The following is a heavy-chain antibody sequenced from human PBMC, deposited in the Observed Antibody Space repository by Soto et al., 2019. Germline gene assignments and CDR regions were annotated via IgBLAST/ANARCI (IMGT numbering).Heavy chain of an antibody. CDR1: GGSISSGDYY. J-gene: IGHJ6*02. CDR2: IYYSGST. V-gene: IGHV4-30-4*01. D-gene: IGHD1-1*01. CDR3: ASRPVSSQEPSYYGMDV. Sequence: QVQLQESGPGLVKPSQTLSLTCTVSGGSISSGDYYWSWIRQPPGKGLEWIGYIYYSGSTYYNPSLKSRVTISVDTSKNQFSLKLSSVTAADTAVYCCASRPVSSQEPSYYGMDVWGQGTTVTVSS.